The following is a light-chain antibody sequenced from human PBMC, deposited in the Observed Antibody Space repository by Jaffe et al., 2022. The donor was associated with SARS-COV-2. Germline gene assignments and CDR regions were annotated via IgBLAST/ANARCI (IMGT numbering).Light chain of an antibody. Sequence: DIQMTQSPSSLSASAGDRVTITCQASQDISNYLHWYQQKPGKAPRLLIYGASNLEAGVSSRFSGSGSGTDFTFTISSLQPEDIATYYCQHWGTFGPGTKVDL. J-gene: IGKJ3*01. CDR3: QHWGT. V-gene: IGKV1-33*01. CDR2: GAS. CDR1: QDISNY.